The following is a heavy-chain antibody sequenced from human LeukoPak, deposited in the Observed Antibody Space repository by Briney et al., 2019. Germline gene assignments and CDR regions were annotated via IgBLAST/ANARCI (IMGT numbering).Heavy chain of an antibody. D-gene: IGHD6-13*01. CDR2: IKQDGSEK. CDR3: ARDCEGQLGWDWPKSGPYYFDY. Sequence: QPGGSLRLSCAASGFTFSSYWMSWVRQAPGKGLEWVANIKQDGSEKYYVDSVKGRFTISRDNAKNSLYLQMNSLRAEDTAVYYCARDCEGQLGWDWPKSGPYYFDYWGQGTLVTVSS. V-gene: IGHV3-7*01. J-gene: IGHJ4*02. CDR1: GFTFSSYW.